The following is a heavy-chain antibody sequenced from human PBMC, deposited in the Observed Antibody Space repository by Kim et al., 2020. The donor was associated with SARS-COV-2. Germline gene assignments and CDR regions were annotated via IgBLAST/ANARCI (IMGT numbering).Heavy chain of an antibody. CDR2: ISYDGSNK. D-gene: IGHD3-3*01. V-gene: IGHV3-30-3*01. J-gene: IGHJ3*02. CDR1: GFTFSSYA. Sequence: GGSLRLSCAASGFTFSSYAMHWVRQAPGKGLEWVAVISYDGSNKYYADSVKGRFTISRDNSKNTLYLQMNSLRAEDTAVYYCARRDVDYDFWSGNGAFDIWGQGTMVTVSS. CDR3: ARRDVDYDFWSGNGAFDI.